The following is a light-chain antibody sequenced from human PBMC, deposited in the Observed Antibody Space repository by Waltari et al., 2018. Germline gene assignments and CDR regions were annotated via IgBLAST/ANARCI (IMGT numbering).Light chain of an antibody. J-gene: IGLJ2*01. V-gene: IGLV2-23*01. CDR2: EGS. CDR3: FSYAGRATGV. Sequence: QSALTQPASVSGSPGQSLTIPCTGTSRDVGKYNLVSWYQQHPGQAPKLMIYEGSQRPSGVSDRFSGSKSGNTASLTISGLQAEDEADYYCFSYAGRATGVFGGGTKLTVL. CDR1: SRDVGKYNL.